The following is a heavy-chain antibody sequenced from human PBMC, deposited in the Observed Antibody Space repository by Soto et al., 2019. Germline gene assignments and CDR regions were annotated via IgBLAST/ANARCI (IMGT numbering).Heavy chain of an antibody. CDR3: RPCRNLITEDAKVGEFDY. CDR1: GFSLTTAGVG. D-gene: IGHD3-16*01. Sequence: QINLKESGPTLVKPTQTLTLTCSFSGFSLTTAGVGVGWVRQSPGEALEWLALIYWDDDERYSPSLKTRLTITEDTSKKQLVPKMPSMAPVATATYYCRPCRNLITEDAKVGEFDYWGQGTLVTVSS. J-gene: IGHJ4*02. V-gene: IGHV2-5*02. CDR2: IYWDDDE.